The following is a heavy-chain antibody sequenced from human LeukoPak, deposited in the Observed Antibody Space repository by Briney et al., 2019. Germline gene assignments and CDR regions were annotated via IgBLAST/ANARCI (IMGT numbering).Heavy chain of an antibody. CDR2: ISWNSGSI. J-gene: IGHJ4*02. CDR3: AKGYSSSSGGLFDY. CDR1: GFTFDDYA. Sequence: GRSLRLSCAASGFTFDDYAMHWVRQAPGKGLEWVSGISWNSGSIGYADSVKGRFTISRDNAKNSLYLQMNSLRAEDTALYYCAKGYSSSSGGLFDYWGQGTLVTASS. D-gene: IGHD6-6*01. V-gene: IGHV3-9*01.